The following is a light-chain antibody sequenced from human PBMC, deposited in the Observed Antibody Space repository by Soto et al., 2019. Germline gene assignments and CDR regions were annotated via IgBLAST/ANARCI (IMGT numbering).Light chain of an antibody. CDR1: SSNIGNNY. Sequence: QSVLTQPPSVSAAPGQKVTISCSGSSSNIGNNYVSWYQHLPGAAPKLIIYDNDKRSSGIPDRFSGSKSGTSATLDITGLQTGEEADYYCGTWDSILSVVFGTGTKLTVL. CDR2: DND. CDR3: GTWDSILSVV. J-gene: IGLJ1*01. V-gene: IGLV1-51*01.